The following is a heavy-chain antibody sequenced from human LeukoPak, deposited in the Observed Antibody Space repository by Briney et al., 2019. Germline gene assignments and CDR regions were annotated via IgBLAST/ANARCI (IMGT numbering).Heavy chain of an antibody. J-gene: IGHJ4*02. Sequence: GESLKISCQGSGYSFTSYWIGWVRQMPGKGLGWMGIIYPGDSDTRYSPPFRGQVTISADKSINTAYLQWSSLKASDTAMYYCARLRRDHEYFDYWGQGTLVTVPS. V-gene: IGHV5-51*01. CDR1: GYSFTSYW. CDR3: ARLRRDHEYFDY. CDR2: IYPGDSDT.